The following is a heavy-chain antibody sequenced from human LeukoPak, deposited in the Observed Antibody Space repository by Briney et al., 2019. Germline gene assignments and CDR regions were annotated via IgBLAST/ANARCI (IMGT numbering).Heavy chain of an antibody. CDR1: GGTFSSYA. D-gene: IGHD3-10*01. Sequence: SVKVSCKASGGTFSSYAISWVRQAPGQGLEWMGGILPIFGTANYAQKFQGRVTITADESTSTAYMELSSLRSEDTAVYYCARLRNYYGSGSYYNVDAFDIWGQGTMVTVSS. V-gene: IGHV1-69*01. CDR3: ARLRNYYGSGSYYNVDAFDI. CDR2: ILPIFGTA. J-gene: IGHJ3*02.